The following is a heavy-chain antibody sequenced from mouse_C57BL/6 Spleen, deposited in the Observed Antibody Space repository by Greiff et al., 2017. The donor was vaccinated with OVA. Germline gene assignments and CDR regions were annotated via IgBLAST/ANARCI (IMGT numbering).Heavy chain of an antibody. Sequence: EVKLVESEGGLVQPGSSMKLSCTASGFTFSDYYMAWVRQVPEKGLEWVANINYDGSSTYYLDSLKSRFIISRDNAKNILYLQMSSLKSEDTATYYCAIDSSGPFAYWGQGTLVTVSA. CDR1: GFTFSDYY. CDR2: INYDGSST. J-gene: IGHJ3*01. CDR3: AIDSSGPFAY. D-gene: IGHD3-2*02. V-gene: IGHV5-16*01.